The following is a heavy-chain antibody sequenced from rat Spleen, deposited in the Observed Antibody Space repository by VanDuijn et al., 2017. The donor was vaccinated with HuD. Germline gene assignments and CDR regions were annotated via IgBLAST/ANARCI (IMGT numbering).Heavy chain of an antibody. CDR3: ARQLTIAPISGYFDY. J-gene: IGHJ2*01. CDR1: GFTFSDYY. CDR2: INYDGSTT. D-gene: IGHD1-2*01. Sequence: EVQLVESGGGLVQPGRSMKLSCAASGFTFSDYYMAWVRQAPTKGLEWVATINYDGSTTFYRDSVQGRFTISRDNAKSTLYLQMDSLRSEDTATYYCARQLTIAPISGYFDYWGQGVMVTVSS. V-gene: IGHV5-7*01.